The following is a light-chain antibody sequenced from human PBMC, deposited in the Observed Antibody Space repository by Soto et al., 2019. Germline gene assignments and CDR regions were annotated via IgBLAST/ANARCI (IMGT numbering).Light chain of an antibody. CDR1: ESISNW. CDR3: QQYRTYS. J-gene: IGKJ1*01. V-gene: IGKV1-5*01. Sequence: IQLTQSPTTLPASVGDRVTLTCRASESISNWLDWYQQRPGTAPKLLIYHASILETPVPSRFRGNGSGTEFTLTISSLQPGDFATYYSQQYRTYSFGQGSRVEIK. CDR2: HAS.